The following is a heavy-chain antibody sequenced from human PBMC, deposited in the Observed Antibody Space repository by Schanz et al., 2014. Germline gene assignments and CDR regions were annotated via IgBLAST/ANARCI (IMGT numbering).Heavy chain of an antibody. CDR3: ARHGGIPYYPMDV. CDR1: GGSISSSF. J-gene: IGHJ6*02. V-gene: IGHV4-59*01. D-gene: IGHD3-16*01. Sequence: QVKLQESGPGLVKPSETLSLTCNVSGGSISSSFWSWIRQPPGKGPGWIGYITYSGGTNHNASLKSRVTISVDTAKNQFSLKVTSVTAADTAIYYCARHGGIPYYPMDVWGQGTTVTVSS. CDR2: ITYSGGT.